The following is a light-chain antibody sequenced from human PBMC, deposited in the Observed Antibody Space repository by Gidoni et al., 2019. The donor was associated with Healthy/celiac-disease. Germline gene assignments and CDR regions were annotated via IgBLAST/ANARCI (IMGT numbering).Light chain of an antibody. CDR1: QGVSSY. CDR3: QQRSNWLLT. CDR2: DAS. Sequence: IVLTQSPATLSLSPGERATLSCRASQGVSSYLAWYQQKPGQAPRLLIYDASNRATGIPARFSGSGSGTDFTLTISSLEPEDFAVYYCQQRSNWLLTFGGGTKVEIK. J-gene: IGKJ4*01. V-gene: IGKV3-11*01.